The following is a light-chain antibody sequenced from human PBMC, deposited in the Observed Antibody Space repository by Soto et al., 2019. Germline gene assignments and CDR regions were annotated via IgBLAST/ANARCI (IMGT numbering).Light chain of an antibody. V-gene: IGLV2-14*01. J-gene: IGLJ2*01. CDR3: SSYTGIAAL. CDR1: SSDVGRYNY. Sequence: QSVLTQPASVSGSPGQSITISCTGTSSDVGRYNYVSWYQHLPGKAPKLIIYEVSNRPSGVSNRFSASKSGNTASLTISGLQAEDEADYYCSSYTGIAALFGGGNKVTVL. CDR2: EVS.